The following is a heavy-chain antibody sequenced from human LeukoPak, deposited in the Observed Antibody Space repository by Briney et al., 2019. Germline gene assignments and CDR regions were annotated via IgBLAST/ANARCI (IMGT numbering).Heavy chain of an antibody. J-gene: IGHJ4*02. V-gene: IGHV3-30*19. D-gene: IGHD1-26*01. CDR1: GFTFSSYA. CDR2: ISYEGSNK. CDR3: ARERELQSWESPDY. Sequence: PGTSLRLSCEGSGFTFSSYAIHWVRQPPGKALEWVTVISYEGSNKFYADSVKGRFTISRENSKSMVYLQMNSLRVEDTALYYCARERELQSWESPDYWGQGTLVIVSS.